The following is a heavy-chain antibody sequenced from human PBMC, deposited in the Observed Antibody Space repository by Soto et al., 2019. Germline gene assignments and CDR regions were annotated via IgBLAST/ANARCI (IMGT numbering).Heavy chain of an antibody. Sequence: QVQLVESGGGVVQPGRSLRLSCAASGFTFSSYGMHWVRQAPGKGLEWVAVISYDGSNKYYADSVKGRFTISRDNSKNTLYLQMNSQRAEDTAVYYCAKGAWFGEFNFDYWGQGTLVTVSS. D-gene: IGHD3-10*01. V-gene: IGHV3-30*18. CDR3: AKGAWFGEFNFDY. J-gene: IGHJ4*02. CDR2: ISYDGSNK. CDR1: GFTFSSYG.